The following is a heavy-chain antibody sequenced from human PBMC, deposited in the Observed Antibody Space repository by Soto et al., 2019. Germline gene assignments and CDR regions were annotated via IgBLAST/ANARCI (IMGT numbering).Heavy chain of an antibody. D-gene: IGHD1-26*01. CDR1: GGSISSGYYY. V-gene: IGHV4-30-4*01. CDR2: IYYSGST. Sequence: SETLSLTCTVSGGSISSGYYYWSWIRQPPGKGLEWIGYIYYSGSTNYNPSLKSRVSISEDTSKNRFSLKLRSVTAADTAVYYCARGLGSPGSTWGQGTLVTVS. CDR3: ARGLGSPGST. J-gene: IGHJ5*02.